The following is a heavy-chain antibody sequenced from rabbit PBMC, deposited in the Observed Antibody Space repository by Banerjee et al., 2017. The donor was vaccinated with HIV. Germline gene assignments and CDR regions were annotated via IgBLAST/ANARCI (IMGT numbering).Heavy chain of an antibody. J-gene: IGHJ4*01. V-gene: IGHV1S45*01. CDR3: ARDGAGYAGYGYAHL. CDR2: IYAGSSDST. CDR1: SFSSNYW. D-gene: IGHD6-1*01. Sequence: SFSSNYWICWVRQAPGKGLEWIGCIYAGSSDSTYYASWAKGRFTISSTSSSTVTLQMTSLTAADTATYFCARDGAGYAGYGYAHLWGPGTLVTVS.